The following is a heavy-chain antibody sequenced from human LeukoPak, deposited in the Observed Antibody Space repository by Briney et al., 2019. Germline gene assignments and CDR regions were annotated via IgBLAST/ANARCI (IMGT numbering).Heavy chain of an antibody. CDR2: IYYSGST. Sequence: SSEALSLTCTVSGYSISSGYYWGWIRQPPGKGLEWIGYIYYSGSTNYNPSLKSRVTISVDTSKNQLSLKLSSVTAADTAVYYCARALLWFGESARYYYYMDVWGKGTTVTISS. J-gene: IGHJ6*03. V-gene: IGHV4-61*01. CDR3: ARALLWFGESARYYYYMDV. D-gene: IGHD3-10*01. CDR1: GYSISSGYY.